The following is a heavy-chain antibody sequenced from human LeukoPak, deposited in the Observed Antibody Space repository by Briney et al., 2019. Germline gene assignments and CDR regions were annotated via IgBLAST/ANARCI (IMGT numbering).Heavy chain of an antibody. CDR1: GFTFSSFG. CDR2: ISGSGGST. J-gene: IGHJ4*02. Sequence: GRSLRLSCAASGFTFSSFGMHWVRQAPGKGLEWASAISGSGGSTYSADSVKGRFTMSRDNSKNTLYLQINSLRAEDTAVYYCAKPISSGWYSFDYWGQGTLVTVSS. CDR3: AKPISSGWYSFDY. V-gene: IGHV3-23*01. D-gene: IGHD6-19*01.